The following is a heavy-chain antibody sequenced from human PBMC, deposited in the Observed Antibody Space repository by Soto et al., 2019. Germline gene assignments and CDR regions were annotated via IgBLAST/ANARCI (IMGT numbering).Heavy chain of an antibody. CDR3: ARGGQYFWGGPFDF. Sequence: SETLSLTCTVSGGSISTYFSNWIRQPAGKGLEWIGRIDNSGSTYYNPSLKSRITMSTDTARNQFSLQLNTVTAEDTAVYYCARGGQYFWGGPFDFWGQGTPVTVSS. CDR1: GGSISTYF. CDR2: IDNSGST. D-gene: IGHD3-3*01. J-gene: IGHJ4*03. V-gene: IGHV4-4*07.